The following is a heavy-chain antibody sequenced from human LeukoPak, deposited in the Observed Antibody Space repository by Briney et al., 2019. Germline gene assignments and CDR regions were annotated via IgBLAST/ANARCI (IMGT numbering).Heavy chain of an antibody. Sequence: GGSLGLSCAASGFTFSNYGMHWVRQAPGKGLEWVALISYDGTNQYYPDSIKGRFTISRDNSKKMLYLQMNSLRAEDTAVYNCARDRRSGDYSRWFDPWGQGTLVTVSS. J-gene: IGHJ5*02. CDR2: ISYDGTNQ. V-gene: IGHV3-30*03. CDR3: ARDRRSGDYSRWFDP. CDR1: GFTFSNYG. D-gene: IGHD4-17*01.